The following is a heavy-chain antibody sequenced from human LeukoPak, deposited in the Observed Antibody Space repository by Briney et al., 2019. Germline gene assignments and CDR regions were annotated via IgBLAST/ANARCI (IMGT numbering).Heavy chain of an antibody. Sequence: PGGSLRLSCAASGFTFSSYSMNWVRQAPGKGLEWVSYISTSSTTKYNADSVKGRFTISRDNSKNTLYLQMNSLRAEDTAVYYCAKVGGSGTAWLGYYYYMDVWGKGTTVTVSS. CDR1: GFTFSSYS. CDR2: ISTSSTTK. D-gene: IGHD3-10*01. J-gene: IGHJ6*03. V-gene: IGHV3-48*04. CDR3: AKVGGSGTAWLGYYYYMDV.